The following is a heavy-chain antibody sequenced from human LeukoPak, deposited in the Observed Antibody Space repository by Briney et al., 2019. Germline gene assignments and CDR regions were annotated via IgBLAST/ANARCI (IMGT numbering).Heavy chain of an antibody. J-gene: IGHJ5*02. D-gene: IGHD2-2*01. CDR1: GYTFTGYY. Sequence: AASVKVSCKASGYTFTGYYMHWVRQAPGQGLEWMGWTNPNSGGTNYAQKFQGRVTMTRDTSISTAYMELSRLRSDDTAVYYCALSSTSCYAGCWFDPWGQGTLVTVSS. CDR3: ALSSTSCYAGCWFDP. CDR2: TNPNSGGT. V-gene: IGHV1-2*02.